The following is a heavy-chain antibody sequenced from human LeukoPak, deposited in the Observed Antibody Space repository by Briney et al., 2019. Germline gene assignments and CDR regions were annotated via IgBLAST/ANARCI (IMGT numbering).Heavy chain of an antibody. J-gene: IGHJ4*02. Sequence: GGSLRLSCAASGFTFSSYTMNWVRQAPGKGLEWVSSISTSSSYIYDADSLKGRFIISRDNAKNSLFLQMNSLRAEDTAVYYCARVARHPGIAVAGNDYWGQGTLVTVSS. CDR1: GFTFSSYT. D-gene: IGHD6-19*01. CDR3: ARVARHPGIAVAGNDY. CDR2: ISTSSSYI. V-gene: IGHV3-21*01.